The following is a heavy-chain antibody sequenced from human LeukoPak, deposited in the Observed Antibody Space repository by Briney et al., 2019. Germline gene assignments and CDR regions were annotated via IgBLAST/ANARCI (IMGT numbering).Heavy chain of an antibody. CDR2: INSNSGTR. Sequence: GSLRLSCEASGFAFSFFAMSWLRPPPGKGLEWVSTINSNSGTRSYAASVRGRFTISRDISKNTLYLHMNSLRAEDTAVYYCSRRPTGCSGDSCSVYLDNWGQGTLVTVSS. CDR1: GFAFSFFA. V-gene: IGHV3-23*01. CDR3: SRRPTGCSGDSCSVYLDN. J-gene: IGHJ4*02. D-gene: IGHD2-21*01.